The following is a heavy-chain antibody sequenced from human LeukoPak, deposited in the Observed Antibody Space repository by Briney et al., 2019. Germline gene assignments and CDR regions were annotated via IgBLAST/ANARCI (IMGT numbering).Heavy chain of an antibody. CDR1: GFTVSSNY. V-gene: IGHV3-66*01. CDR2: LYSGGTT. J-gene: IGHJ5*02. Sequence: GGSLRLSCAASGFTVSSNYMSWIRQAPRKGLEWVSVLYSGGTTYYADSVKGRFTISRDNSKNTLYLQMNSLRAEDTAVYYCARDGRSSAGINWFDPWGQGTLVTVSS. D-gene: IGHD6-6*01. CDR3: ARDGRSSAGINWFDP.